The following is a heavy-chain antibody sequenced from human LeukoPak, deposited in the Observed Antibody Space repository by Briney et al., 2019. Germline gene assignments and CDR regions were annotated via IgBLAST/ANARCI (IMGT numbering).Heavy chain of an antibody. D-gene: IGHD5-18*01. CDR2: INWNGGST. CDR1: GFTFDDYG. V-gene: IGHV3-20*04. Sequence: GGSLRLSCAASGFTFDDYGMSWVRQAPGKGLEWVSGINWNGGSTGYADSVKGRFTISRDNAKNSLYLQMNSLRAEDTALYYCARRDTAMVVRKYYYYYMDVWGKGTTVTVSS. CDR3: ARRDTAMVVRKYYYYYMDV. J-gene: IGHJ6*03.